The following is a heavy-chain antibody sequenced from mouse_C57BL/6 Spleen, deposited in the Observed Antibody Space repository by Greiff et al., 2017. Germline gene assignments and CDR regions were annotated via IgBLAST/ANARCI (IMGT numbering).Heavy chain of an antibody. CDR2: IDPSDSYT. J-gene: IGHJ3*01. CDR1: GYTFTSYW. D-gene: IGHD1-1*01. CDR3: ARSGMTTVGGDLAWFAY. V-gene: IGHV1-69*01. Sequence: QVQLQQPGAELVMPGASVKLSCKASGYTFTSYWMHWVKQRPGQGLEWIGEIDPSDSYTNYNQKFKGKSTLTVDKSSSTAYMQLSSLTSEDSAVYYCARSGMTTVGGDLAWFAYWGQGTLVTVSA.